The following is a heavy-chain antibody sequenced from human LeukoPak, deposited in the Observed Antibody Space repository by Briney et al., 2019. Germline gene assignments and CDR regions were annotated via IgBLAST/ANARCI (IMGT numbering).Heavy chain of an antibody. CDR2: IYSSGAT. D-gene: IGHD5-24*01. J-gene: IGHJ6*02. CDR1: GFTVGSNY. CDR3: VRMASNYYGMDV. V-gene: IGHV3-53*01. Sequence: PGGSLRLSCAASGFTVGSNYMSWVRQAPGKGLEWVSVIYSSGATYYADSVKGRFTVSRDNSKNTLYVQMNSLRDEDTAVYYCVRMASNYYGMDVWGQGTTVTVSS.